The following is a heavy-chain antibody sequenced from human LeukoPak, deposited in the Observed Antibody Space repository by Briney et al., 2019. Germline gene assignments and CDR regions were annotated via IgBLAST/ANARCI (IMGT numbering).Heavy chain of an antibody. CDR2: MSGSGGST. CDR1: GFTFSSYA. CDR3: AKATRDIVVVVAAIVNAFDI. V-gene: IGHV3-23*01. D-gene: IGHD2-15*01. J-gene: IGHJ3*02. Sequence: PGGSLRLSCVASGFTFSSYAMSWVRQAPGKGLECVSAMSGSGGSTYYADSVKGRFTISRDNSKNTLYLQMNNLRAEDTAVYYCAKATRDIVVVVAAIVNAFDIWGQGTMVTVSS.